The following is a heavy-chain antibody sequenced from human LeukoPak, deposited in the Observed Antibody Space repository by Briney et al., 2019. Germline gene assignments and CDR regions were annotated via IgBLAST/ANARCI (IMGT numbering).Heavy chain of an antibody. CDR2: INNNGSST. Sequence: GGSLRLSCGASGFTFSSYWMHWVRQAPGKGLVWVSRINNNGSSTSYADSVQGRFTISRDNAKNTLYLQMNSLRAEDTALYYCARVARGDYYYYYMDVWGKGTTVTVSS. J-gene: IGHJ6*03. CDR1: GFTFSSYW. CDR3: ARVARGDYYYYYMDV. V-gene: IGHV3-74*01. D-gene: IGHD3-10*01.